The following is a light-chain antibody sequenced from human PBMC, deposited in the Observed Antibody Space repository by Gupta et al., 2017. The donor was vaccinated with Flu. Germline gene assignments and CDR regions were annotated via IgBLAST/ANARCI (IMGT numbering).Light chain of an antibody. Sequence: EIVLTQSPATLSLSPGERATLSCRASQSVSSYLAWYQQKPGQAPRLLTYDASNRATGLPARFSGSSSGTDFPLTISIRDPEDFAVYYCQHRSYSPMYTFGEGTKLEIK. V-gene: IGKV3-11*01. CDR2: DAS. CDR3: QHRSYSPMYT. CDR1: QSVSSY. J-gene: IGKJ2*01.